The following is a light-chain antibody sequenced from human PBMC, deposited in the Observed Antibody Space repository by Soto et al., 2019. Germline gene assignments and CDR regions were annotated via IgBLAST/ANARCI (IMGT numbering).Light chain of an antibody. Sequence: EIVMTQSPATLSVSPGERATLSCRASQSVSSNLAWYQQKPGQAPRLLIYGASTMDTGIPARFSGSGSGTEFTLTISSLQSEYFAVYYCHQYKNWPPITFGQGTRLEIK. CDR2: GAS. J-gene: IGKJ5*01. CDR1: QSVSSN. V-gene: IGKV3-15*01. CDR3: HQYKNWPPIT.